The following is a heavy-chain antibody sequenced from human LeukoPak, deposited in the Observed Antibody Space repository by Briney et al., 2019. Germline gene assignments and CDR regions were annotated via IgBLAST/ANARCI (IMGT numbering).Heavy chain of an antibody. CDR3: AKDRGDSSVYYYLKLAYFDY. J-gene: IGHJ4*02. CDR1: GFPFSLYA. CDR2: FSGSGGST. V-gene: IGHV3-23*01. D-gene: IGHD3-22*01. Sequence: GASLRLSCAASGFPFSLYAVRCVRHAPGRGVEGVSAFSGSGGSTYYADSVKGRFTISRDNTNNTLYLQMNSLRADDTAVYYCAKDRGDSSVYYYLKLAYFDYWGQGTLVTVSS.